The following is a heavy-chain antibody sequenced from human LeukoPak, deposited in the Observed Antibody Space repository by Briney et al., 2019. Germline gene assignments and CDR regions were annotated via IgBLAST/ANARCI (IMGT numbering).Heavy chain of an antibody. CDR2: INSDGSST. D-gene: IGHD3-9*01. V-gene: IGHV3-74*01. Sequence: GGSLRLSCAASGFTFSSYWMHWVRHAPGKGLVWVSRINSDGSSTSYADSVKGRFTISRDNAKNTLYLQMNSLRAEDTAVYYCARDVPVRYFDWLPQYYFDYWGQGTLVTVSS. CDR3: ARDVPVRYFDWLPQYYFDY. J-gene: IGHJ4*02. CDR1: GFTFSSYW.